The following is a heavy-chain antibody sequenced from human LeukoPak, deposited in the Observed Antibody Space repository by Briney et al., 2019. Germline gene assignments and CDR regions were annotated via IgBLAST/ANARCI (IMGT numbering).Heavy chain of an antibody. D-gene: IGHD3-10*01. CDR1: GFTFSSYS. J-gene: IGHJ4*02. CDR2: ISSSSKTI. V-gene: IGHV3-48*04. CDR3: ARDRRITMVRGVIVPGGDPFDY. Sequence: PGGSLRLPCAASGFTFSSYSMNWVRPAPGKGLEWVSHISSSSKTIYYADSVKGRFTISRDNAKNSLYLQMNSLRAEDTAVYYCARDRRITMVRGVIVPGGDPFDYWGQGTLVTVSS.